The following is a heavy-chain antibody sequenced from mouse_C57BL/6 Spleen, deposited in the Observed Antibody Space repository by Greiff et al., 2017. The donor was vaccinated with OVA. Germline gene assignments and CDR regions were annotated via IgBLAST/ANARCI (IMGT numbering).Heavy chain of an antibody. CDR1: GYTFTSYW. D-gene: IGHD1-1*01. Sequence: QVQLQQPGAELVRPGSSVKLSCKASGYTFTSYWMDWVKQRPGQGLEWIGNIYPSDSETHYNQKFKDKATLTVDKSSSTAYMQLSSLTSEDSAVYYCARLYGRSVFDYWGQGTTLTVSS. CDR2: IYPSDSET. V-gene: IGHV1-61*01. CDR3: ARLYGRSVFDY. J-gene: IGHJ2*01.